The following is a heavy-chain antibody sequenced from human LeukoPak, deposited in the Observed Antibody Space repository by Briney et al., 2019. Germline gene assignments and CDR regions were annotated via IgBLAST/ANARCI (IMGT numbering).Heavy chain of an antibody. D-gene: IGHD3-9*01. J-gene: IGHJ4*02. CDR3: ARGGNYDILTGYIFDY. CDR1: GFPFSNYW. CDR2: IKHDGGDK. Sequence: GGSLPLSCAASGFPFSNYWMSWVRQAPGKGLEWVANIKHDGGDKHYVDSVKGRFTIARDSAKNSLNLQMNSLRAEDTAVYYCARGGNYDILTGYIFDYWGQGTLVTVSS. V-gene: IGHV3-7*03.